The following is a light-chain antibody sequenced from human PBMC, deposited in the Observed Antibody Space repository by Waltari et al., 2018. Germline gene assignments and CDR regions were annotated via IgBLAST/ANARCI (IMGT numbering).Light chain of an antibody. CDR2: EAS. CDR3: QQRSNWPPGGPFT. Sequence: EIVLTQSPATLSLSPGERATLSCRASQSVSSYLAWYQQKPGQAPRLLIYEASNRATGIPARFSGSGSGTDFTLTISSLEPEDFAVYYCQQRSNWPPGGPFTFGPGTKVDIK. CDR1: QSVSSY. V-gene: IGKV3-11*01. J-gene: IGKJ3*01.